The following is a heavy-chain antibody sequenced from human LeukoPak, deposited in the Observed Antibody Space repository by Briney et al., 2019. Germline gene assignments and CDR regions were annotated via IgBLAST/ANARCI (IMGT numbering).Heavy chain of an antibody. V-gene: IGHV3-66*01. D-gene: IGHD3-22*01. CDR3: ARSGYYDSSALNWFDP. J-gene: IGHJ5*02. Sequence: GSPRLSCAASGFTVSSDYMNWVCQAPGKGLEWVSLISPGGNTFYADSVKGRFTISRDNSKNTLYLQMNSLRVEDTAVYYCARSGYYDSSALNWFDPWGQGTLVTVSS. CDR2: ISPGGNT. CDR1: GFTVSSDY.